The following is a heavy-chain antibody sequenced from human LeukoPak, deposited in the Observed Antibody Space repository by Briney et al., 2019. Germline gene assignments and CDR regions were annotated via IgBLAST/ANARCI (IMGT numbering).Heavy chain of an antibody. Sequence: SETLSLTCTVSGGSFSSYYWSCIRQPPGKGLEWIGYIYYSGSTSYNPSLKSRVTISVDTSKNQFSLKLSSVTAADTAVYYCARRYGGYSNFDYWGQGTLVTVSS. CDR3: ARRYGGYSNFDY. CDR2: IYYSGST. J-gene: IGHJ4*02. D-gene: IGHD5-12*01. V-gene: IGHV4-59*08. CDR1: GGSFSSYY.